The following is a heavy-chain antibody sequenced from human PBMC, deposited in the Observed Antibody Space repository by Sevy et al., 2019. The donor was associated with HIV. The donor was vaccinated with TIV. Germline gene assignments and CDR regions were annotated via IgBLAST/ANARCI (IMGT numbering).Heavy chain of an antibody. CDR2: ISNSGTTI. Sequence: GGSLRLSCAASGFTFTSYEMNWVRQAPGKGLEWLSYISNSGTTIYYSDSVKGRLTISRDNARNSLYLQMSSRRAEDTAVYYCARDLPPSATTVPHFDCWGQGTLVTVSS. CDR3: ARDLPPSATTVPHFDC. D-gene: IGHD4-17*01. CDR1: GFTFTSYE. V-gene: IGHV3-48*03. J-gene: IGHJ4*02.